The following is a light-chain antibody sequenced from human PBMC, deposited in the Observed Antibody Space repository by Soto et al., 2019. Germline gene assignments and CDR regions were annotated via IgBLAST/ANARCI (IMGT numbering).Light chain of an antibody. V-gene: IGKV4-1*01. J-gene: IGKJ5*01. CDR2: WAS. Sequence: DIVMTQSPDSLAVSRGERAAINCKSSQMVLYNLTSKNLLAWYQQKPGQPPKLLIYWASTRESGVPDRFSGSGSGTDFPLTISSLQAEDVAVYYCQQYYNSPPTFGQGTRLEIK. CDR1: QMVLYNLTSKNL. CDR3: QQYYNSPPT.